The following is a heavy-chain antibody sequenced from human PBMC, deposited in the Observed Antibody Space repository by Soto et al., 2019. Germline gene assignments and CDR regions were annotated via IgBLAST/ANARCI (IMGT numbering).Heavy chain of an antibody. Sequence: GESLKISCHGSGYSFTTYWISWVRQMPGKGLEWMGKIDPGDSSTNYSPSFRGHITISVDRSINTAHLQFSSLKAADTAVYYCARLEKWYYNYYGLDVWGQGTMVTVSS. J-gene: IGHJ6*02. CDR3: ARLEKWYYNYYGLDV. D-gene: IGHD1-26*01. CDR2: IDPGDSST. V-gene: IGHV5-10-1*01. CDR1: GYSFTTYW.